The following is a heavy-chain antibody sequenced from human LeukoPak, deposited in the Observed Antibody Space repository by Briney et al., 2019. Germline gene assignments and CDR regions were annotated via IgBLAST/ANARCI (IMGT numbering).Heavy chain of an antibody. CDR3: ARKSRPDSSGYYYEGNLDY. CDR2: INPSGGST. CDR1: GYTFTSYY. Sequence: GASVKVSCKASGYTFTSYYMHWVRQAPGQGLEWMGIINPSGGSTNYAQKLQGRVTMTRDTSTRTVYMELSSLRSEDTAVYYCARKSRPDSSGYYYEGNLDYWGQGTLVTVSS. D-gene: IGHD3-22*01. J-gene: IGHJ4*02. V-gene: IGHV1-46*04.